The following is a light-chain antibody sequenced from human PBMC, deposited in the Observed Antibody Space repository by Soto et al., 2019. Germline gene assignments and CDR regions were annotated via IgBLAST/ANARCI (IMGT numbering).Light chain of an antibody. CDR1: QSVTRN. CDR2: GGS. V-gene: IGKV3-15*01. CDR3: QQYNNWPST. Sequence: DIVLTQASTTLSVSLGESVTVSCRASQSVTRNLGWYQQKPGQSPRLLIYGGSARATGIPARFSGGGSGTEFTLTISSLQSEDFAVYYCQQYNNWPSTFGQGTKVDIK. J-gene: IGKJ1*01.